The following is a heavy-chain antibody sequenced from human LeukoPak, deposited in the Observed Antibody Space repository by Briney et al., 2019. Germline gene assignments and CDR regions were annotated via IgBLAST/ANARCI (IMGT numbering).Heavy chain of an antibody. D-gene: IGHD1-1*01. CDR3: ARDWNRYAY. CDR1: GASISSTSYY. CDR2: TYYRGTT. Sequence: SETLSLTCTVSGASISSTSYYWGWIRQPPGKGLKWIGSTYYRGTTYYNPSLKSRVTISVDTSKNQFSLQLSSVTAADTAVYYCARDWNRYAYWGQGTLVTVSS. V-gene: IGHV4-39*07. J-gene: IGHJ4*02.